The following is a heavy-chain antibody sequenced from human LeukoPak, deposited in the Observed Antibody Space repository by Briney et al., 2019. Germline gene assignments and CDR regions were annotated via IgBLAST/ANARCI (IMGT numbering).Heavy chain of an antibody. D-gene: IGHD3-10*01. CDR2: IYSGGSI. CDR1: GFTVSSNY. Sequence: GGSLRLSCAASGFTVSSNYMSWVRQAPGKGLEWVSVIYSGGSIYYADSVKGRFTISRDNAKNSLYLQMNSLRAEDTAVYYCARITMVRGVIKREIDYWGQGTLVTVSS. J-gene: IGHJ4*02. V-gene: IGHV3-53*01. CDR3: ARITMVRGVIKREIDY.